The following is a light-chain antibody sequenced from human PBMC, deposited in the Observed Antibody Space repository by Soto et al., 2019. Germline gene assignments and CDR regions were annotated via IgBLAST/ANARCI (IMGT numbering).Light chain of an antibody. CDR2: DAS. J-gene: IGKJ1*01. CDR3: QQYNSYPLP. CDR1: QRISSW. Sequence: DIQMTQSPSTLSASVGDRVTITCRASQRISSWLAWYQQKPGKAPKLLIYDASSLESGVPSRFSGSGSGTEFTLTISSMQPDDFATYYCQQYNSYPLPFGQGTKVEIK. V-gene: IGKV1-5*01.